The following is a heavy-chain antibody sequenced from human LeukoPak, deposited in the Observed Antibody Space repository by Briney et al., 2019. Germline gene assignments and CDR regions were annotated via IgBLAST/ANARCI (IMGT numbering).Heavy chain of an antibody. CDR3: AGSASHNWFDP. V-gene: IGHV3-74*01. CDR1: GFTFSSYW. J-gene: IGHJ5*02. CDR2: INSDGSST. Sequence: GESLKISCAASGFTFSSYWMHWVRQVPGKGLVRVSRINSDGSSTSYADSVKGRFTISRDNAKNTLYLQMNSLRVEDTAVYYCAGSASHNWFDPWGQGTLVTVSS. D-gene: IGHD2-2*01.